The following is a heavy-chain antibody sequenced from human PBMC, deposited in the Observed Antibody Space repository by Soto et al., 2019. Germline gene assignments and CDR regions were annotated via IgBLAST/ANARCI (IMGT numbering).Heavy chain of an antibody. V-gene: IGHV6-1*01. CDR1: GDSVSSSSAA. CDR2: TYYRSKWYN. D-gene: IGHD3-16*02. Sequence: PTLSLTFAFSGDSVSSSSAAWNCSSRSPSRGLEWLGRTYYRSKWYNDYAVSVKSRITINPDTSKNQFSLQLNSVTPEDTAVYYCARGGEYYDYVWGSYRPDAFDIWGQGTMVTGSS. J-gene: IGHJ3*02. CDR3: ARGGEYYDYVWGSYRPDAFDI.